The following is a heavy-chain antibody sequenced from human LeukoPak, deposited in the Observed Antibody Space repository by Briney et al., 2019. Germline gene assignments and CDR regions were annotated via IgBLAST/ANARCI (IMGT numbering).Heavy chain of an antibody. CDR1: GASISSYY. CDR3: ARHMEWDSGGDVFDI. J-gene: IGHJ3*02. D-gene: IGHD3-16*01. V-gene: IGHV4-59*08. CDR2: IHYSGST. Sequence: ASETLSLSCTVSGASISSYYWSWIRQPPGKGLEWIWYIHYSGSTRNNPSLKSRVTISVEASKNQFSLKLTSVTAEDTAVYCCARHMEWDSGGDVFDIWGEGRMVTVSS.